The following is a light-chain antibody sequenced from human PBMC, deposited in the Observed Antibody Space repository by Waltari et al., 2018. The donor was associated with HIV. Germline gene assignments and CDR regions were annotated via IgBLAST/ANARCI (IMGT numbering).Light chain of an antibody. Sequence: QSVLTQAPSVSGAPGQRVTISCNGSSSNIGAVYDVNWYQQHPGTATKLRIFVCQNRPSGVPDRFSATTSGTSSSLAITGLQAEDEADYFCQSYDNSLTGSLFGGGTKLTVL. CDR2: VCQ. V-gene: IGLV1-40*01. J-gene: IGLJ2*01. CDR3: QSYDNSLTGSL. CDR1: SSNIGAVYD.